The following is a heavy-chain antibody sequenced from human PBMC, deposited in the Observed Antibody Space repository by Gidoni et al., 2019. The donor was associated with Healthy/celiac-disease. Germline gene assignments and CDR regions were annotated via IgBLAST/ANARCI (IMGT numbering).Heavy chain of an antibody. J-gene: IGHJ1*01. CDR3: ASAMRVYDILTGYYRSEYFQH. V-gene: IGHV4-59*01. CDR1: GGSISSYY. Sequence: QVQLQESGPGLVKPSETLSLTCTVSGGSISSYYWSWIRQPPGKGLEWIGYIYYSGSTNYNPSLKSRVTISVDTSKNQFSLKLSSVTAADTAVYYCASAMRVYDILTGYYRSEYFQHWGQGTLVTVSS. CDR2: IYYSGST. D-gene: IGHD3-9*01.